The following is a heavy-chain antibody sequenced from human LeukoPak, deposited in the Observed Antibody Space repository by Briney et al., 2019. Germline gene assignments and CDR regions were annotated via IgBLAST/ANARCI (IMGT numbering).Heavy chain of an antibody. J-gene: IGHJ6*03. D-gene: IGHD1-26*01. CDR3: ARLPKELGRFFYYYYYMDV. CDR1: GYTFTSYG. CDR2: ISAYNGNT. Sequence: ASVKVSCKASGYTFTSYGISWVRQAPGQGLEWMGWISAYNGNTNYAQKLQGRVTMTTDTSTSTAYMELRSLRSDDTAVYYCARLPKELGRFFYYYYYMDVWGKGTTVTVSS. V-gene: IGHV1-18*01.